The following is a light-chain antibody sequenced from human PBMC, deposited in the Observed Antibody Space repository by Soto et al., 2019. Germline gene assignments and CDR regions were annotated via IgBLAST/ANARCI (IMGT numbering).Light chain of an antibody. CDR1: QSIVDW. CDR2: DVS. V-gene: IGKV1-5*01. J-gene: IGKJ1*01. Sequence: DIQMTHSPSALDESVVDTVTLTCRASQSIVDWLAWYQQKPGKAPKLLIYDVSNLESGVPSRFSGSGSGTEFTLTISGLQPDDSATYYCKQYNTFWTCGQGNKGDIK. CDR3: KQYNTFWT.